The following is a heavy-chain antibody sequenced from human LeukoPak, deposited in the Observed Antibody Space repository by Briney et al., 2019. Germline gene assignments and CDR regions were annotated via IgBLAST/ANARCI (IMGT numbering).Heavy chain of an antibody. V-gene: IGHV4-34*01. CDR3: ARGSASYDYVWGSYRPPYFDY. Sequence: SETLSLTCAVYGGSFSGYYWSWIRQPPGKGLEWTGEINHSGSTNYNPSLKSRVTISVDTSKNQFSLKLSSVTAADTAVYHCARGSASYDYVWGSYRPPYFDYWGQGTLVTVSS. D-gene: IGHD3-16*02. CDR1: GGSFSGYY. J-gene: IGHJ4*02. CDR2: INHSGST.